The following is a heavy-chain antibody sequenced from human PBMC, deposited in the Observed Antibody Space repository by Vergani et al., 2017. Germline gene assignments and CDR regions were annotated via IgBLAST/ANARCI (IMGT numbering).Heavy chain of an antibody. D-gene: IGHD2-21*01. CDR1: GGSISSGSYY. J-gene: IGHJ3*02. Sequence: QVQLQESGPGLVKPSQTLSLTCTVSGGSISSGSYYWSWIRQPAGKGLEWIGRIYTSGSTNYNPSLKSRVTMSVDTSKNQFSLKLSSVTAADTAVYYCARVRRQPAAFDSWGQGTMVTVSS. V-gene: IGHV4-61*02. CDR3: ARVRRQPAAFDS. CDR2: IYTSGST.